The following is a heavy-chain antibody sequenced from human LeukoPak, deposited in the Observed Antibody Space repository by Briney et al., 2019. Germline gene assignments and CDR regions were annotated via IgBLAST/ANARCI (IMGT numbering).Heavy chain of an antibody. CDR2: IYPGDSDT. Sequence: PGESLKISCKGSGYRFSSYWIGWVRQMPGKGLEWMGIIYPGDSDTRYSPSFQGQVTVSVDNSINTAYLQWGSLKASDTAIYYCARRVGANDAFDFWGQGTMVNVFS. CDR1: GYRFSSYW. D-gene: IGHD1-26*01. J-gene: IGHJ3*01. V-gene: IGHV5-51*01. CDR3: ARRVGANDAFDF.